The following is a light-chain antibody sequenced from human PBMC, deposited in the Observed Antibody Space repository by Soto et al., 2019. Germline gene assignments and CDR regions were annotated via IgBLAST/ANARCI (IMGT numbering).Light chain of an antibody. CDR1: SSDIGGYNY. J-gene: IGLJ1*01. CDR2: DVS. Sequence: QSALTQPASVSGSPGQSITISCTGTSSDIGGYNYVSWFQQHPGKAPKLMISDVSNRPSGVSNRFSGSKSGNTASLTISGLQAEDVADYYCSSYTSGSTFYVFGTGTKLTVL. CDR3: SSYTSGSTFYV. V-gene: IGLV2-14*01.